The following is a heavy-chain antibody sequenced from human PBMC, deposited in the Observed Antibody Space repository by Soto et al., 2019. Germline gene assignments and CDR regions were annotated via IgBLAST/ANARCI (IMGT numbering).Heavy chain of an antibody. V-gene: IGHV1-3*05. D-gene: IGHD3-3*01. CDR1: GYTFTSYA. J-gene: IGHJ4*02. CDR3: ARDGEDYDFWSGYSPLDY. Sequence: QVQLVQSGAEEKKPGASVKVSCKASGYTFTSYAMHWVRQAPGQRLEWMGWINAGNGNTKYSQKFQGRVTITRDTSASTDYMELSSLRSEDTAVYYCARDGEDYDFWSGYSPLDYWGQGTLVTVSS. CDR2: INAGNGNT.